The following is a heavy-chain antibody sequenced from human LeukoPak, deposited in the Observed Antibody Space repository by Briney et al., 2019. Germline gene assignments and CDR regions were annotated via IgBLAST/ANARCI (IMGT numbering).Heavy chain of an antibody. CDR1: GGSISSYY. V-gene: IGHV4-59*01. CDR2: IYYSGST. CDR3: AREGQNYYDSSGYYDAFDI. D-gene: IGHD3-22*01. J-gene: IGHJ3*02. Sequence: SETLSLTCTVSGGSISSYYWSWIRQPLGKGLEWIGYIYYSGSTNYNPSLKSRVTISVDTSKNQFSLKLSSVTAADTAVYYCAREGQNYYDSSGYYDAFDIWGQGTMVTVSS.